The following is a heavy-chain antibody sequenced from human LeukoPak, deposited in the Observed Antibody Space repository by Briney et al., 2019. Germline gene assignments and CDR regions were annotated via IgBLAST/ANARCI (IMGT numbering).Heavy chain of an antibody. Sequence: SETLTLTCSASGATVSSGSYYWSRIPQPPGKGRVWIGYMYYSGSTNYNPSLKSRVTITEDTSKKQFSLELSSVTAADTAVYYCARETKYCSGGSCYSDGLDIWGQGTMVTVSS. V-gene: IGHV4-61*01. CDR2: MYYSGST. J-gene: IGHJ3*02. CDR3: ARETKYCSGGSCYSDGLDI. CDR1: GATVSSGSYY. D-gene: IGHD2-15*01.